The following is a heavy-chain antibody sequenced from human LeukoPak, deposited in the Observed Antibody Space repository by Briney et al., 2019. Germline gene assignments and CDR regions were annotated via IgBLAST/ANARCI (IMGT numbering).Heavy chain of an antibody. J-gene: IGHJ3*02. CDR1: GGTFSSYA. CDR2: IIPIFGTA. V-gene: IGHV1-69*13. Sequence: ASVKVSCKASGGTFSSYAISWVRQAPGQGLEWMGGIIPIFGTANYAQKFQGRVTITADESTSTAYMELSSLRSEDTAVYYCATRTTHYYDSSHHAFDIWGQGTMVTVSS. CDR3: ATRTTHYYDSSHHAFDI. D-gene: IGHD3-22*01.